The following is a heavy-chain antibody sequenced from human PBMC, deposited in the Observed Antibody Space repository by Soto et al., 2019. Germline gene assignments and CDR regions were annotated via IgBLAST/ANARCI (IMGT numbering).Heavy chain of an antibody. J-gene: IGHJ4*02. V-gene: IGHV4-61*08. CDR2: LHDSGKT. CDR3: ARGGTRGSSFY. Sequence: QVQLQESGPGLVKPSESLSLTCTVSGVSVSSGGYYWSWIRQTPGKGLEWIASLHDSGKTNYNPSLNSRVIISHDTSKNQFSLNLASVTAADTAVYYCARGGTRGSSFYWGQGTLVTVSS. D-gene: IGHD6-13*01. CDR1: GVSVSSGGYY.